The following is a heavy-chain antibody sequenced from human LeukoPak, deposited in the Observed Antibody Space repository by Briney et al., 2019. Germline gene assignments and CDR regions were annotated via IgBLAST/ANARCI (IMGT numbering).Heavy chain of an antibody. V-gene: IGHV4-59*01. D-gene: IGHD3-22*01. CDR3: ARLPDSGYFDY. CDR1: GGSIRGYF. J-gene: IGHJ4*02. Sequence: SETLSLTCTVSGGSIRGYFWSWIRQPPGKGLEWIGHIYYSGNTNYNPSLKSRVTISVDTSKNQFSLKLSSVTAADTAVYYCARLPDSGYFDYSGQGTLVTVSS. CDR2: IYYSGNT.